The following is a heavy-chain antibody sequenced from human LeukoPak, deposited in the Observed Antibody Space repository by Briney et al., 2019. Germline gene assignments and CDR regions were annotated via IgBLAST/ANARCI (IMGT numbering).Heavy chain of an antibody. CDR3: ARDSLYAEGY. J-gene: IGHJ4*02. CDR1: GGSISSGSYY. Sequence: SQTLSLTCTVPGGSISSGSYYWSWIRQPAGKGLEWIGRIYTSGSTNYNPSLKSRVTISVDTSKNQFSLKLSSVTAADTAVYYCARDSLYAEGYWGQGTLVTVSS. V-gene: IGHV4-61*02. D-gene: IGHD2-2*01. CDR2: IYTSGST.